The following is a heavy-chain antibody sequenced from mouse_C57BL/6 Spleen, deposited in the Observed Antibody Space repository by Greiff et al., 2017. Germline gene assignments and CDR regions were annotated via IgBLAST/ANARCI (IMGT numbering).Heavy chain of an antibody. Sequence: VKLQESGAELAKPGASVKLSCKASGYTFTSSWMHWGKQRPGQGLEWIGYINPSSGYTKYNQKFKDKATLTADKSSSTAYMQLSSLTYEDSAVHYCPRLYGSSSYYFDYWGQGTTLTVSS. D-gene: IGHD1-1*01. CDR2: INPSSGYT. CDR3: PRLYGSSSYYFDY. CDR1: GYTFTSSW. V-gene: IGHV1-7*01. J-gene: IGHJ2*01.